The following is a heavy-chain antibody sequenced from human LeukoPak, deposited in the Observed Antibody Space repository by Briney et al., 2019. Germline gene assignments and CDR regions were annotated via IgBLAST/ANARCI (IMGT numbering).Heavy chain of an antibody. CDR3: AREGSSGYYPY. J-gene: IGHJ4*02. D-gene: IGHD3-22*01. CDR1: GFTFSSYP. Sequence: GGSLRLSCAASGFTFSSYPMHWVRQAPGKRLEWVAVISYDGSDKHYADPVKGRFTISRDNSKNTLYLQMDSLRAEDTAVYYCAREGSSGYYPYWGQGILVTVSS. CDR2: ISYDGSDK. V-gene: IGHV3-30-3*01.